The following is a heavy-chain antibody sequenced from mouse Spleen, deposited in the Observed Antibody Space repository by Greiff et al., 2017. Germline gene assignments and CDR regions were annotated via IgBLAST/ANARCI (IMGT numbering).Heavy chain of an antibody. Sequence: VNVVESGAELVRPGASVTLSCKASGYTFTDYEMHWVKQTPVHGLEWIGAIDPETGGTAYNQKFKGKAILTADKSSSTAYMELRSLTSEDSAVYYCTREDYDGAWFAYWGQGTLVTVSA. V-gene: IGHV1-15*01. D-gene: IGHD2-4*01. CDR1: GYTFTDYE. J-gene: IGHJ3*01. CDR2: IDPETGGT. CDR3: TREDYDGAWFAY.